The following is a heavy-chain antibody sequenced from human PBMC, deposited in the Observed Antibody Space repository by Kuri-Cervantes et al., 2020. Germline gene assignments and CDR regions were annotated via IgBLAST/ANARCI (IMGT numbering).Heavy chain of an antibody. J-gene: IGHJ4*02. V-gene: IGHV4-30-4*01. CDR1: GGSINSGDYY. Sequence: SETLSLTCNVSGGSINSGDYYWNWIRQPPGKGLEWIGFIYYSGRTSYNPSLKSRVTISLETSKNQFSLKLTSVTAADTAVYYCARAGFTYGHLLYWGQGNLVTVSS. D-gene: IGHD3-10*01. CDR3: ARAGFTYGHLLY. CDR2: IYYSGRT.